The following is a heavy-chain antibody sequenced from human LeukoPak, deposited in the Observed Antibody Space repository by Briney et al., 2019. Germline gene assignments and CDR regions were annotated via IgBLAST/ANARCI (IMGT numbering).Heavy chain of an antibody. D-gene: IGHD2-2*01. J-gene: IGHJ6*02. CDR3: ARATIGYCSSTSCYSEPGYYYGMDV. Sequence: GGSLRLSCAASGFTFSSYAMHWVRQAPGKGLEWVAVISYDGSNKYYADSVKGRFTISRDNSKNTLYLQMNSLRAEDTAVYYCARATIGYCSSTSCYSEPGYYYGMDVWGQGTTVTVSS. CDR1: GFTFSSYA. CDR2: ISYDGSNK. V-gene: IGHV3-30-3*01.